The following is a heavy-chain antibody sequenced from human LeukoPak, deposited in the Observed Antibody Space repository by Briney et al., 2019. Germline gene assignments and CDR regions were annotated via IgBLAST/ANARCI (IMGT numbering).Heavy chain of an antibody. D-gene: IGHD6-13*01. Sequence: ASVKVSCKASGYTFTGYYMHWVRQAPGQGLEWMGWINPNSGGTNYAQKFQGRVTMTRDTSISTAYMELSRLRSEDTAVYYCAAAAGPLGRENWFDPWGQGTLVTVSS. V-gene: IGHV1-2*02. J-gene: IGHJ5*02. CDR1: GYTFTGYY. CDR2: INPNSGGT. CDR3: AAAAGPLGRENWFDP.